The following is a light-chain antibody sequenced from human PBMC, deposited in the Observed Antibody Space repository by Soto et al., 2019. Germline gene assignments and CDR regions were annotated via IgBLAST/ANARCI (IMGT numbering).Light chain of an antibody. Sequence: DIVMTQSPEYLAVSLGERATINCKSSQNGLYSSNNKTLIALYQQKPGQHPKLLLYWASTRESGVTDRFSGSGSGRDFTLTISSLQVEDVAVYCCQQYYSPPRYTFGQGTRLAIK. CDR3: QQYYSPPRYT. V-gene: IGKV4-1*01. CDR2: WAS. J-gene: IGKJ2*01. CDR1: QNGLYSSNNKTL.